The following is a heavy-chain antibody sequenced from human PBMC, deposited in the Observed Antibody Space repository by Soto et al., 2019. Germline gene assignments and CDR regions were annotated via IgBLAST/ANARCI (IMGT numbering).Heavy chain of an antibody. CDR1: GFTFSSYA. J-gene: IGHJ1*01. D-gene: IGHD6-13*01. Sequence: PGGSLRLSCAASGFTFSSYAMHWVRQAPGKGLEWVAVISYDGSNKYYADSVKGRFTISRDNSKNTLYLQMNSLRAEDTAVYYCARAISSSWYGYFQHWGQGTLVTVPS. CDR3: ARAISSSWYGYFQH. V-gene: IGHV3-30-3*01. CDR2: ISYDGSNK.